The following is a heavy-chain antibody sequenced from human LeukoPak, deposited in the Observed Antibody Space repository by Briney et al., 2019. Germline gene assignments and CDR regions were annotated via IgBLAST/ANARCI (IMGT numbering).Heavy chain of an antibody. CDR2: IKQDGSEK. Sequence: GGSLRLSCAASGFTFSSYWMSWVRQAPGKGLEWVANIKQDGSEKYYVDYVKGRFTISRDNAKNSLYLQMNSLRAEDTAVYYCARLALWFGEGSRTNLNWFDPWGQGTLVTVSS. V-gene: IGHV3-7*01. CDR3: ARLALWFGEGSRTNLNWFDP. CDR1: GFTFSSYW. D-gene: IGHD3-10*01. J-gene: IGHJ5*02.